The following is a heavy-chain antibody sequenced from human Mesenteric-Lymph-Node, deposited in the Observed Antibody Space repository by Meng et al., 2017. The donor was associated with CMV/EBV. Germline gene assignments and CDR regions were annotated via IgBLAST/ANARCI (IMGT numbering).Heavy chain of an antibody. D-gene: IGHD2/OR15-2a*01. CDR1: GVSVTSGAYH. CDR2: IYGTGIT. CDR3: AKSRSSTPGIVDD. J-gene: IGHJ4*02. Sequence: QGQLQESGPGMVKPSENLSRTCIVSGVSVTSGAYHWSWIRQSPGKGLEWIGYIYGTGITIYNPSLKSRVTILLETSKNQFSLKLNSVTTADTAVYYCAKSRSSTPGIVDDWGQGTLVTVSS. V-gene: IGHV4-61*08.